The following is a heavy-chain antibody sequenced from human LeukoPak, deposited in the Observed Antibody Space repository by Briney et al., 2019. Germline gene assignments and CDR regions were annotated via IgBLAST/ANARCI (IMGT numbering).Heavy chain of an antibody. D-gene: IGHD3-22*01. CDR3: ASTYYYDSSGYYDNWFDP. V-gene: IGHV4-39*07. CDR2: IYYSGST. CDR1: GGSISSSSYY. J-gene: IGHJ5*02. Sequence: SETLSLTCTVSGGSISSSSYYWGWIRQPPGKGLEWIGSIYYSGSTYYNPSLKSRVTISVDTSKNQFSLKLSSVTAADTAVYYCASTYYYDSSGYYDNWFDPWGQGTLVTVSS.